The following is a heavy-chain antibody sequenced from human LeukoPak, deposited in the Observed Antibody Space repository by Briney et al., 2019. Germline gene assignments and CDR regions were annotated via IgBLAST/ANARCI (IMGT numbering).Heavy chain of an antibody. Sequence: GESLKISCKGPGYSFTGYWIGWVRQMPGKGLEWMGIIYPGDSDTRYSPSFQGQVTISADKSISTAYLQWSSLKASDTAMYYCARGVDTAMVTFDYWGQGTLVTVSS. V-gene: IGHV5-51*01. CDR2: IYPGDSDT. CDR1: GYSFTGYW. J-gene: IGHJ4*02. CDR3: ARGVDTAMVTFDY. D-gene: IGHD5-18*01.